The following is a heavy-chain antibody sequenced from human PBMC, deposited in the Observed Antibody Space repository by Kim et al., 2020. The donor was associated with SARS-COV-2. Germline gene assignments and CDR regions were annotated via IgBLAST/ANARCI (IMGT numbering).Heavy chain of an antibody. CDR1: GFTFSSYA. V-gene: IGHV3-30*04. CDR2: ISYDGSNK. CDR3: ARGAGGGYFGHYFDY. J-gene: IGHJ4*02. Sequence: GGSLRLSCAASGFTFSSYAMHWVRQAPGKGLEWVAVISYDGSNKYYADSVKGRFTISRDNSKNTLYLQMNSLRAEDTAVYYCARGAGGGYFGHYFDYWGQGTLVTVSS. D-gene: IGHD5-12*01.